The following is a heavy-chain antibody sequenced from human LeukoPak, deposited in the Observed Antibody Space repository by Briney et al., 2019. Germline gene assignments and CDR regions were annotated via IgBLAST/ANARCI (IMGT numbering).Heavy chain of an antibody. Sequence: ASVKVSSKVSGYPFTALAMHWVRQAPRNGLEWMGGFDPEDGERMYAQQFHGRLTMTEDTTTDTAYMELSSLGSGDTAVYYCATALASYYYDSTAYYPFDHWGQGTLVTVSS. CDR3: ATALASYYYDSTAYYPFDH. V-gene: IGHV1-24*01. CDR1: GYPFTALA. CDR2: FDPEDGER. J-gene: IGHJ4*02. D-gene: IGHD3-22*01.